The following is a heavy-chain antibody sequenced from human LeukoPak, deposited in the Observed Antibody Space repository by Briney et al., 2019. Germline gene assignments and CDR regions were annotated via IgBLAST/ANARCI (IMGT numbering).Heavy chain of an antibody. J-gene: IGHJ3*02. CDR1: GFTFSSYW. Sequence: PGGSLRLSCAASGFTFSSYWMHWVRQAPGKGLVWVSRINSDGSSTSYADSVKGRFTISRDNAKNTLYLQMNSLRAEDTAVYYCAKERGLRYFDWSQPTGAFDIWGQGTMVTVSS. V-gene: IGHV3-74*01. CDR2: INSDGSST. CDR3: AKERGLRYFDWSQPTGAFDI. D-gene: IGHD3-9*01.